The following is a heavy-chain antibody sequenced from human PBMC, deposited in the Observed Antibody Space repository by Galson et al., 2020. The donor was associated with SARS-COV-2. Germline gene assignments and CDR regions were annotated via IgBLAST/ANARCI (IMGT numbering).Heavy chain of an antibody. CDR1: GGSFSDYY. Sequence: SQASETLSLTCAVYGGSFSDYYWSWLRQSPGRGLEWIGEITHSGSTSSNPSLKSQVTISVDTSKNQFSLKLSSVTAADTAVYYCARVGRVAAIRGHDAFDIWGQGTMVTVSS. D-gene: IGHD2-15*01. CDR3: ARVGRVAAIRGHDAFDI. J-gene: IGHJ3*02. V-gene: IGHV4-34*01. CDR2: ITHSGST.